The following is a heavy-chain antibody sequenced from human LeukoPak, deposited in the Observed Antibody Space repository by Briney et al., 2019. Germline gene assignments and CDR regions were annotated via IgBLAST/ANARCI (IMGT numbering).Heavy chain of an antibody. V-gene: IGHV4-61*02. J-gene: IGHJ4*02. CDR3: ARGPY. Sequence: SETLSLTCTVSGDSISSGDYDWHWIRQPGGRRREWIGRISNSGTPNNNPSLRGRLTISIHTSKNKFSMKLRSVTAADTVFYCCARGPYWGQGTLVTVSS. CDR1: GDSISSGDYD. CDR2: ISNSGTP.